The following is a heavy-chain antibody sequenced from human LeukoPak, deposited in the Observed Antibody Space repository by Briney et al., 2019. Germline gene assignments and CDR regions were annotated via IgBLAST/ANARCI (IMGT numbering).Heavy chain of an antibody. V-gene: IGHV3-30*04. CDR1: GFTFSHYA. CDR3: AREELVPAAISTLYYYYYMDV. CDR2: ISYDGCSK. J-gene: IGHJ6*03. Sequence: GGSLRLSCAASGFTFSHYAMHWVRQAPGKGLEWVALISYDGCSKYYADSVKGRFTISRDNAKNSLYLQMNSLRAEDTAVYYCAREELVPAAISTLYYYYYMDVWGKGTTVTVSS. D-gene: IGHD2-2*02.